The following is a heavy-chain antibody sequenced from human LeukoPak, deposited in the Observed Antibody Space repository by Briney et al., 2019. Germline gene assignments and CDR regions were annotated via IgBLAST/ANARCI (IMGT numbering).Heavy chain of an antibody. CDR2: INPNSGGT. J-gene: IGHJ4*02. CDR3: ARLANGYSYGYAFDY. D-gene: IGHD5-18*01. Sequence: GASVKVSCKASGYTFTGYYMHWVRQAPGQGLEWMGWINPNSGGTNYAQKFQGWVTMTRDTSISTAYMELSRLRSDDTAVYYCARLANGYSYGYAFDYWGQGTLVTVSS. V-gene: IGHV1-2*04. CDR1: GYTFTGYY.